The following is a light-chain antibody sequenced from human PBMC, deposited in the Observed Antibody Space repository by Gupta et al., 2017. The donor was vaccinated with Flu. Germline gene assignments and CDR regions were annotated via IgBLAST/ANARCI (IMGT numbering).Light chain of an antibody. J-gene: IGLJ3*02. Sequence: QSVLTQPPSASGTPGQRVTIPCSGSSSNIGRNTVNWYQQLPGTAPKLLIYSNNQRPSGVPDRLSGSKSGTSASLDITGLQSEDEAEYYWAAWDDRLNGGVFGGGTKVTVL. CDR3: AAWDDRLNGGV. CDR1: SSNIGRNT. CDR2: SNN. V-gene: IGLV1-44*01.